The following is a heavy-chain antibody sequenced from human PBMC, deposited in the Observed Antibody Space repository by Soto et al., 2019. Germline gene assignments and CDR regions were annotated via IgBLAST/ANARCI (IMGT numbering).Heavy chain of an antibody. CDR1: GYTFTTYY. D-gene: IGHD3-10*01. V-gene: IGHV1-46*01. Sequence: QVQLVQSGAEVKKPGASVKVSCKASGYTFTTYYMHWVRQAPGQGLEWMGVINPTDGTTTYAQKFQGRVTMTMATSSSTVYMELSSLRSEDTAVYYCARARGWFAPWGQGPLVTVSS. CDR2: INPTDGTT. CDR3: ARARGWFAP. J-gene: IGHJ5*02.